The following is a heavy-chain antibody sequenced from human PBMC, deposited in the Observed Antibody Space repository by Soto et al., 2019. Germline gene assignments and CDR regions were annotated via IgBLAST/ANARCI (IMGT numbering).Heavy chain of an antibody. J-gene: IGHJ6*02. Sequence: GGSLRLSCAASGFTFSTYAMSWVRHAPGKRLEWVSATSVSGGSTFYADSVKGRFTISRDNSKNTLYLQMNSLRAEDTAIYYCAKGAGYCSGGSCYSTLDVWGQGTKVTVSS. CDR2: TSVSGGST. D-gene: IGHD2-15*01. V-gene: IGHV3-23*01. CDR1: GFTFSTYA. CDR3: AKGAGYCSGGSCYSTLDV.